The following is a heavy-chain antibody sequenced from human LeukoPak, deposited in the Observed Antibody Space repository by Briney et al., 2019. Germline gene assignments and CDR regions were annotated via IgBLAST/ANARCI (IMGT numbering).Heavy chain of an antibody. V-gene: IGHV1-18*01. D-gene: IGHD2-15*01. CDR1: GYTFTRYG. CDR3: ARTYSAYFSFSELDH. CDR2: ISAYNGDT. J-gene: IGHJ4*02. Sequence: ASVKVSYKASGYTFTRYGFTWVRQAPGQGLEWMGWISAYNGDTDYPQEVQGRVTLTTDTSTTTAYMELRNLRSDDTAVYYCARTYSAYFSFSELDHWGQGTTVTVSS.